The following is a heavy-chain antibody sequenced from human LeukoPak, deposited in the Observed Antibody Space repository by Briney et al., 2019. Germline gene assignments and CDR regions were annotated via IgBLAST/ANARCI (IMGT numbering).Heavy chain of an antibody. V-gene: IGHV3-11*01. CDR1: GFTFSDYY. CDR2: ISSSGSTI. J-gene: IGHJ6*02. CDR3: ARTHTRGYCSSTSCSKTEYYYGMDV. D-gene: IGHD2-2*01. Sequence: GGSLRLSCAASGFTFSDYYMSWIRQAPGKGLEWVSYISSSGSTIYYADSVKGRFTISRDNAKNSLYLQMNSLRAEDTAVYYCARTHTRGYCSSTSCSKTEYYYGMDVWGQGTTVTVSS.